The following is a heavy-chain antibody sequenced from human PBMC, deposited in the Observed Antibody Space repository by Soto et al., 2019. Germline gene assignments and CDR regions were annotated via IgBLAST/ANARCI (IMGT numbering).Heavy chain of an antibody. CDR2: IYYSGST. CDR1: GGSISSDY. V-gene: IGHV4-59*01. CDR3: ARWTKGYFDY. Sequence: SETLSLTCTVSGGSISSDYWSWIRQPPGKGLEWIGYIYYSGSTNYNPSLKSRVTISVDTSKNQFSLKLSSVTAADTAVYYCARWTKGYFDYWGQGTLVTVSS. J-gene: IGHJ4*02.